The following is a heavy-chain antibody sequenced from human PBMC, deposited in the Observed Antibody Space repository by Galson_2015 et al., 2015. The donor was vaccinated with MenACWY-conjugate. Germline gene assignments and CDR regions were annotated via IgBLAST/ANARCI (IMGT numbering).Heavy chain of an antibody. J-gene: IGHJ4*02. D-gene: IGHD3-10*01. CDR1: GYTFTDYY. Sequence: SVKVSCKASGYTFTDYYMHWVRQAPGQGLEWMGWINPKSGATYNVQKFQGWVTMTRDTSMSTVYMELRRLTSDDTAVYYCAREARGSGSYFFDYWGQGTLVTVSS. CDR2: INPKSGAT. CDR3: AREARGSGSYFFDY. V-gene: IGHV1-2*04.